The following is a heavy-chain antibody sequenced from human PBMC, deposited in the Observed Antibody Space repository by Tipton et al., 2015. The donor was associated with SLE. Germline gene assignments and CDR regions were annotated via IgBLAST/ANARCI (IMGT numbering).Heavy chain of an antibody. Sequence: LRLSCAVYGGSFSGYYWSWIRQPPGKGLEWIGKINHSGSTNYNPSLKSRVTISVDTSKNQFSLKLSSVTAADTAVYYCARAIFGVVGFGYWGQGTLITVSS. CDR2: INHSGST. CDR3: ARAIFGVVGFGY. D-gene: IGHD3-3*01. CDR1: GGSFSGYY. V-gene: IGHV4-34*01. J-gene: IGHJ4*02.